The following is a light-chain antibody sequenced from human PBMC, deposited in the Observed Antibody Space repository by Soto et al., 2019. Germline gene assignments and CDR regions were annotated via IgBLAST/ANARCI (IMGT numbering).Light chain of an antibody. CDR1: QSLLHSNGYNY. J-gene: IGKJ1*01. CDR2: LGS. V-gene: IGKV2-28*01. CDR3: VQALQSPPWT. Sequence: DIVVTQSPLTLPVTPGETASIPCRSSQSLLHSNGYNYLDWNLQKPGQSPQLLIYLGSNRASGVPDRFSGSGSGTDFTLKISRVEAEDVGVYYCVQALQSPPWTFGQGTKVDIK.